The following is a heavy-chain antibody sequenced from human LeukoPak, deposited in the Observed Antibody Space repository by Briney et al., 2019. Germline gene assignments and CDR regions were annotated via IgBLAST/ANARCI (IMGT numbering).Heavy chain of an antibody. CDR2: INSDGSST. J-gene: IGHJ5*02. Sequence: GGSLRLSCAASGFTFSSYWMHWVRQAPGKGLVWVSRINSDGSSTSYADSVKGRFTISRDNAKNTLYLQMNSLRAEDTAVYYCAREFSAFIAAAGSNWFDPWGQGTLVTVSS. D-gene: IGHD6-13*01. V-gene: IGHV3-74*01. CDR3: AREFSAFIAAAGSNWFDP. CDR1: GFTFSSYW.